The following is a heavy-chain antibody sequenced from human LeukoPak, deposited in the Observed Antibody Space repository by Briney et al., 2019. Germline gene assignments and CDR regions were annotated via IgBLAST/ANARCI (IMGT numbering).Heavy chain of an antibody. D-gene: IGHD3-16*01. J-gene: IGHJ6*02. Sequence: GGSLRLSCAASGFTFSSYWMNWARQAPGKGLEWVASINHNGNVNYYVDSVKGRFTISSDNAKNSLYLQMSNLRAEDTAVYFSARGGGLDVWGQGATVTVSS. V-gene: IGHV3-7*03. CDR1: GFTFSSYW. CDR3: ARGGGLDV. CDR2: INHNGNVN.